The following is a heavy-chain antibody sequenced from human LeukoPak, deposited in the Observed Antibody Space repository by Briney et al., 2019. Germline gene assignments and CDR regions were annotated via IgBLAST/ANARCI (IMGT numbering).Heavy chain of an antibody. V-gene: IGHV3-48*02. CDR3: ARDRRSWYCYNAGGNWFDP. Sequence: GGSLRLSCAASGFTFSSYSMNWVRQAPGKGLEWVSYISSSSSTIYYADSVKGRFTISRDNAKNSLYLQMNSLRDEDTAVYYCARDRRSWYCYNAGGNWFDPWGQGTLVTVSS. D-gene: IGHD6-13*01. J-gene: IGHJ5*02. CDR1: GFTFSSYS. CDR2: ISSSSSTI.